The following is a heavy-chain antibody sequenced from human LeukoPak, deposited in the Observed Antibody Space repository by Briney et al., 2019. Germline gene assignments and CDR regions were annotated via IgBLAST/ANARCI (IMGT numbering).Heavy chain of an antibody. D-gene: IGHD5-12*01. V-gene: IGHV3-7*03. J-gene: IGHJ4*02. CDR3: AKDHDIVAPGSRFDY. CDR1: GFTFSSYW. Sequence: GGSLRLSCAASGFTFSSYWMSWVRQAPGKGLEWVANIKQDGSEKYYVDSVKGRFTISRDNAKNSLYLQMNSLRAEDTAVYYCAKDHDIVAPGSRFDYWGQGTLVTVSS. CDR2: IKQDGSEK.